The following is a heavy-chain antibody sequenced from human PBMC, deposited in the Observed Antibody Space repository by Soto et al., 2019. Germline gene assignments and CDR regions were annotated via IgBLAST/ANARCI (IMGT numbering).Heavy chain of an antibody. J-gene: IGHJ5*02. V-gene: IGHV1-3*01. D-gene: IGHD6-13*01. CDR3: ARWVAVRMYSSSWYEYNWFDP. Sequence: ASVKGSCKASGYTFTSYAMHWVRQAPGQRLEWMGWINAGNGNTKYSQKFQGRVTITRDTSASTAYMELSSLRSEDTAVYYCARWVAVRMYSSSWYEYNWFDPWGQGTLVTVSS. CDR2: INAGNGNT. CDR1: GYTFTSYA.